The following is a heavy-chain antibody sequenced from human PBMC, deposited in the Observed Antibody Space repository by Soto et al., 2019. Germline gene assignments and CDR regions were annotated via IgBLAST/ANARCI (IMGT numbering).Heavy chain of an antibody. J-gene: IGHJ4*02. CDR3: ARIHGPSGNSDLDV. V-gene: IGHV2-70*01. CDR2: IDWSDDN. D-gene: IGHD6-19*01. CDR1: XFSLTTRGMC. Sequence: SGPTLVNPTETLTLTCTFSXFSLTTRGMCVSWSRQPPGKALEWLALIDWSDDNYYSASVKTRLTISKDTSKTQVVLTMTNVDPVDTDTYYCARIHGPSGNSDLDVWGQGTLVTVSS.